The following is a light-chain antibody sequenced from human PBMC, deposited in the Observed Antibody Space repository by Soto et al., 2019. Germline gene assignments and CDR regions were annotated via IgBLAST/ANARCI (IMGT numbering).Light chain of an antibody. J-gene: IGKJ1*01. CDR3: QQYNNWPRT. CDR2: GAS. Sequence: EIVLTQSPGTLSLSPGERATLSCRASQSVSNNYLAWYQQKPGQAPRLLIYGASNRATGIPDRFSGSGSGTDFTLTISRLQFEDFAVYYCQQYNNWPRTFGQGTKVDIK. CDR1: QSVSNNY. V-gene: IGKV3-20*01.